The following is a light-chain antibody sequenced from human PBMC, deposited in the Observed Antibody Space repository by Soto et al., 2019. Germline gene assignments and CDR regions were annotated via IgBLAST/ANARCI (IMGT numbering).Light chain of an antibody. J-gene: IGKJ1*01. CDR1: QSSSSW. CDR2: DAS. V-gene: IGKV1-5*01. CDR3: QQYNSYSWT. Sequence: DIQMTQSPSTLSASVGDRVTITCRASQSSSSWLAWYQQKPVKAPKLLIYDASSLESGVPSRFSGSGSWPEFTLTISSLQPDDFATYYCQQYNSYSWTFGQGTKVEIK.